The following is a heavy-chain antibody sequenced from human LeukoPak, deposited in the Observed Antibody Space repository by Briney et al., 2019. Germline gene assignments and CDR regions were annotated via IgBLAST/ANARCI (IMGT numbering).Heavy chain of an antibody. D-gene: IGHD4-17*01. V-gene: IGHV3-23*01. CDR1: GFTFSSYA. Sequence: PGGSLRLSCAASGFTFSSYAMSWVRQAPGKGLEWVSAISGSGGSTYYADSVKGRFTISRDNSKNTLYLQMNSLRAEDTAVYYCAKGFGDPRDYYYYGMDVWGQGTTVTVSS. CDR2: ISGSGGST. J-gene: IGHJ6*02. CDR3: AKGFGDPRDYYYYGMDV.